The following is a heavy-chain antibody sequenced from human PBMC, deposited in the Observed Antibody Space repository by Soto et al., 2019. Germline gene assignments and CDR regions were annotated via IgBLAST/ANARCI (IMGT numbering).Heavy chain of an antibody. CDR1: GGTFSSYA. Sequence: ASGKVSCKASGGTFSSYAISWVRQAPGQGLEWMGGIIPIFGTANYAQKFQGRVTITADESTSTAYMELSSLRSEDTAVYYCARGASPPGEQWLVRVDYYYGMDVWGQGTTVTVSS. D-gene: IGHD6-19*01. J-gene: IGHJ6*02. V-gene: IGHV1-69*13. CDR3: ARGASPPGEQWLVRVDYYYGMDV. CDR2: IIPIFGTA.